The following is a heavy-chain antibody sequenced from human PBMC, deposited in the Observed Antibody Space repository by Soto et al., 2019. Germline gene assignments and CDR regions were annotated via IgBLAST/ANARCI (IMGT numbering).Heavy chain of an antibody. J-gene: IGHJ5*02. V-gene: IGHV1-69*05. CDR1: GGTFSSYA. Sequence: SVKVSCKASGGTFSSYAISWVRQAPGQGLEWMGGISPIYGKANYAQKLQGRVTMTTDTSTSTAYMELRSLRSDDTAVYYCARDRAYDFWSGYGGSWFDPWGQGTQVTVSS. CDR2: ISPIYGKA. D-gene: IGHD3-3*01. CDR3: ARDRAYDFWSGYGGSWFDP.